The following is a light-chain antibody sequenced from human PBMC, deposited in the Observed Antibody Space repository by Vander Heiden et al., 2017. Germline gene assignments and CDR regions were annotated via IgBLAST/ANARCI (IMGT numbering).Light chain of an antibody. CDR2: AAA. Sequence: DIQMTPSPSSLYASVGDSFTITCRARQSISSYLNWYQQKPGKAPKLLIYAAASLQSGVPSRFSGSGSGTDFTLTISSLQPEDFATYYCQQSYSTPKTFGQGTKVEIK. V-gene: IGKV1-39*01. J-gene: IGKJ1*01. CDR1: QSISSY. CDR3: QQSYSTPKT.